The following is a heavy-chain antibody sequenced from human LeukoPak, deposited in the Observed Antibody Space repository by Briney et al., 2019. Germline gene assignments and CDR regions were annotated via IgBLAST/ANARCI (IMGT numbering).Heavy chain of an antibody. CDR2: ISSSGSGGST. CDR1: GFTFSIYD. CDR3: ARAYSSSWYDF. Sequence: GGSLRLSCAASGFTFSIYDMSWVRQAPGKGLEWVSGISSSGSGGSTYYADSVKGRFTISRDNSKNTLYLQINSVRAEDTAVYYCARAYSSSWYDFWGQGTLATVSS. D-gene: IGHD6-13*01. J-gene: IGHJ5*01. V-gene: IGHV3-23*01.